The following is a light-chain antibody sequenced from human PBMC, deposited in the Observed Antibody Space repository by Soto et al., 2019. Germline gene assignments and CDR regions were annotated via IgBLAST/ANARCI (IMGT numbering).Light chain of an antibody. CDR3: QQYGSSGRT. CDR2: GAS. CDR1: QSISSY. J-gene: IGKJ1*01. V-gene: IGKV3-20*01. Sequence: EIVFTQAAATLSLXSXXXXTXXXRASQSISSYLAWYQQKPGQAPRLLIYGASSRATGIPDRFSGSGSGTDFTLTISRLEPEDFAVYYCQQYGSSGRTFGQGTKVDIK.